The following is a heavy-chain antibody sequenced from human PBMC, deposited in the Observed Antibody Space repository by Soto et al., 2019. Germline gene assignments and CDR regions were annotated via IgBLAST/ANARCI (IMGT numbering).Heavy chain of an antibody. D-gene: IGHD5-12*01. Sequence: EVQLVESGGGLVQPGGSLRLSCAASGFTFSSYSMNWVRQAPGKGLEWVSYISSSSSTIYYADSVKGRFTISRDNAKKSLYLQMNSLRAEDTAVYYCAREEEYSGYNFDYWGQGTLVTVSS. V-gene: IGHV3-48*01. CDR2: ISSSSSTI. CDR1: GFTFSSYS. CDR3: AREEEYSGYNFDY. J-gene: IGHJ4*02.